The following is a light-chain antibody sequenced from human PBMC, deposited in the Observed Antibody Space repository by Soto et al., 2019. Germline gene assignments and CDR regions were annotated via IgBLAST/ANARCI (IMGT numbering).Light chain of an antibody. CDR3: SLYAASNAG. Sequence: QSALTQPPSASGSPGQSVTISCTGTSSDVGGYNYVSWYQQHPGKAPKLMIYEVSKRPSGVPDRFSGSKSGNTASLTVSGRQTEGEADSSCSLYAASNAGFAGGTKLTVL. J-gene: IGLJ2*01. CDR2: EVS. V-gene: IGLV2-8*01. CDR1: SSDVGGYNY.